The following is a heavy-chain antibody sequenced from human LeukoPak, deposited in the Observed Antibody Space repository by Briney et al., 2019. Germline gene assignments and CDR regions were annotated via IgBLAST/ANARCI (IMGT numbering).Heavy chain of an antibody. Sequence: ASVKVSCKASGGTFSSYAISWVRQAPGQGLEWMGWMNPNSGNTGYAQKFQGRVTMTRNTSISTAYMELSSLRSEDTAVYYCARGGSGDYVGDFDYWGQGTLVTVSS. CDR2: MNPNSGNT. V-gene: IGHV1-8*02. CDR3: ARGGSGDYVGDFDY. D-gene: IGHD4-17*01. CDR1: GGTFSSYA. J-gene: IGHJ4*02.